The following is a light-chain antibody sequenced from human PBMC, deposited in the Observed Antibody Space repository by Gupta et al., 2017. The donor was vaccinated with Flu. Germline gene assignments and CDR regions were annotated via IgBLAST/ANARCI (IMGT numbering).Light chain of an antibody. CDR2: EVT. CDR1: NNDVGSYNR. Sequence: QSALTQPASVSGSPGQSITISCSGTNNDVGSYNRVSWYQQYPGKAPIILIYEVTKRPSEVSNRFSASKSGTTASLTISGLQAEDEAYYYCSSYASPYTLIFGGGTTLTVL. CDR3: SSYASPYTLI. V-gene: IGLV2-23*02. J-gene: IGLJ2*01.